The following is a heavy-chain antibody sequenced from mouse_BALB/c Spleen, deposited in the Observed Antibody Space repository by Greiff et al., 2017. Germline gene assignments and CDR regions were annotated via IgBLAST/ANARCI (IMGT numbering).Heavy chain of an antibody. V-gene: IGHV1-82*01. CDR1: GYAFSSSW. CDR3: ARDYDGDYYAMDY. CDR2: IYPGDGDT. Sequence: VQLQQSGPELVKPGASVKISCKASGYAFSSSWMNWVKQRPGQGLEWIGRIYPGDGDTNYNGKFKGKATLTADKSSSTAYMQLSSLTSVDSAVYFCARDYDGDYYAMDYWGQGTSVTVSS. D-gene: IGHD2-4*01. J-gene: IGHJ4*01.